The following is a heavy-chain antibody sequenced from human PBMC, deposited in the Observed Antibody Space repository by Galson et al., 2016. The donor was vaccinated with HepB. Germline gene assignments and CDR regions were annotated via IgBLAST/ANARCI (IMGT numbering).Heavy chain of an antibody. Sequence: SLRLSCAASGFIFSSCGMSWVRQAPGKGLEWVSFIHSGGGAYYTHPVKGRFTISTDNSKNTLYLQMNSLRAEDTAIYYCARGGPHNNYFDYWGQGTLVTVSS. CDR3: ARGGPHNNYFDY. J-gene: IGHJ4*02. CDR2: IHSGGGA. D-gene: IGHD1-1*01. CDR1: GFIFSSCG. V-gene: IGHV3-53*01.